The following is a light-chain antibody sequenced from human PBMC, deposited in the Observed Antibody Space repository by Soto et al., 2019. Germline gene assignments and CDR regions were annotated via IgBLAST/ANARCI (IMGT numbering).Light chain of an antibody. J-gene: IGKJ5*01. V-gene: IGKV1-39*01. Sequence: DIQRTQSPSSLSASVGDRVTITCRASQSISSYLNWYQQKPGKAPKLLIYAASSLQSGVPSRFSGSGSGTDFTLTISSLQPEDFATYYCQHLNTYPITFGPGTRLEIK. CDR1: QSISSY. CDR3: QHLNTYPIT. CDR2: AAS.